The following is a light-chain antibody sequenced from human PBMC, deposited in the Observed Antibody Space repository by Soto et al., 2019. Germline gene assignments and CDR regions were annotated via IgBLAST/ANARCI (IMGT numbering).Light chain of an antibody. CDR3: EHHCRWRT. CDR1: QSVSTY. CDR2: DAS. V-gene: IGKV3-11*01. J-gene: IGKJ3*01. Sequence: EIVLTQSPATLSLSPGERATLSCRASQSVSTYLAWYQQKPGQAPRLLVYDASTRATGVPARFSGSGSGTDFTLTISSLEPEDFPVYYCEHHCRWRTSGPGATVDIK.